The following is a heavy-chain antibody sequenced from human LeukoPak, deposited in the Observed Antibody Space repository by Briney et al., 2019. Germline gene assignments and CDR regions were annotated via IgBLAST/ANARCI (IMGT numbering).Heavy chain of an antibody. CDR1: GLTYSTNW. CDR2: IKQDGSDK. CDR3: ARDGKSKQGFDY. J-gene: IGHJ4*02. Sequence: PGGSLRLSCAASGLTYSTNWMSWVRQAPGKGREWVANIKQDGSDKNYVDSVKGRFTISRDNARNSLYLQMNSLRVEDTAVYYCARDGKSKQGFDYWGQGTLVTVSS. D-gene: IGHD4-23*01. V-gene: IGHV3-7*01.